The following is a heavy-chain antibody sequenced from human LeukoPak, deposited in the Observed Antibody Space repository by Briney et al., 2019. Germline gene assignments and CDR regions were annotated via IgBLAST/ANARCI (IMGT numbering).Heavy chain of an antibody. D-gene: IGHD5-18*01. CDR2: MNPNINGT. J-gene: IGHJ4*02. CDR1: GYTFTSYD. V-gene: IGHV1-8*01. CDR3: AREIGPGQLHLRGAAFDF. Sequence: ASVKVSCKASGYTFTSYDINWVRQATGQGLEWMGWMNPNINGTNYAQKSQGRFTMNRDTSTRPAYMEMRSLRSDDTAVYYCAREIGPGQLHLRGAAFDFWGQGTLVTVSS.